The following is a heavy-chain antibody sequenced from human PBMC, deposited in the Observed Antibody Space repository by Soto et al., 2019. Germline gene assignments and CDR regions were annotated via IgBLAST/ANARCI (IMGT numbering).Heavy chain of an antibody. CDR1: GYTFTSYD. V-gene: IGHV1-8*01. Sequence: ASVKVSCKASGYTFTSYDINWVRQATGQGLEWMGWMNPNSGNTGYAQKFQGRVTMTRNTSISTAYMELSSLRSEDTAVYYCARGLVYDFWSVPPHPADSGIDVWGQGTTVTVSS. D-gene: IGHD3-3*01. CDR3: ARGLVYDFWSVPPHPADSGIDV. CDR2: MNPNSGNT. J-gene: IGHJ6*02.